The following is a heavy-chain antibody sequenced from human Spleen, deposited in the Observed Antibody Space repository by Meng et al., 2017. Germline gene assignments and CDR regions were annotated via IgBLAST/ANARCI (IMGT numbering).Heavy chain of an antibody. V-gene: IGHV4-4*02. CDR2: IYHGGDT. CDR1: GGSLSSIDW. J-gene: IGHJ4*02. Sequence: VQPLDAGPVLVKPSGTCSLTCGVAGGSLSSIDWWSWVRQPPGKGLEWIGEIYHGGDTNYNPSLKSRVTIAIDRSKNQFSLKLSSVTAADTAVYYCASWIYSCGWQWGQGTLVTVSS. D-gene: IGHD6-19*01. CDR3: ASWIYSCGWQ.